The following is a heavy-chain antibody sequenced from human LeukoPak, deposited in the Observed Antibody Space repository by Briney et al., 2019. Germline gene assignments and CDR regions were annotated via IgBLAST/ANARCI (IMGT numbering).Heavy chain of an antibody. J-gene: IGHJ4*02. CDR1: GGTFSSYA. CDR2: IIPIFGTA. D-gene: IGHD5-12*01. V-gene: IGHV1-69*05. Sequence: SVKVSCKASGGTFSSYAISWVRQAPGQGLEWMGRIIPIFGTANYAQKFQGRVTITTDGSTSTAYMELSSLRSEDTAVYYCASGRGYSGYDSGYYFDYWGQGTLVTVSS. CDR3: ASGRGYSGYDSGYYFDY.